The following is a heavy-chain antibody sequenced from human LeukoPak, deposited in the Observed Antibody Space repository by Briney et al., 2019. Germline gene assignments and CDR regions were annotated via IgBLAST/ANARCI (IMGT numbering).Heavy chain of an antibody. V-gene: IGHV1-69*05. J-gene: IGHJ4*02. D-gene: IGHD1-26*01. CDR1: GGTFSSYA. CDR2: IIPIFGTA. Sequence: SVKVSCKASGGTFSSYAISWVRQAPGQGLECMGGIIPIFGTANYAQKFQGRVTITTDESTSTAYMELSSLRSEDTAVYYCACATYSGSYIYDYWGQGTLVTVSS. CDR3: ACATYSGSYIYDY.